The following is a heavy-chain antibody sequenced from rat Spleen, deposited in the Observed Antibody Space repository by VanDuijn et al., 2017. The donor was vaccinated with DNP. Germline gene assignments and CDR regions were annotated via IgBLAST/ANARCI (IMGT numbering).Heavy chain of an antibody. CDR3: ARHGEVPSRYAMDA. CDR1: GFTFSHYY. D-gene: IGHD1-5*01. CDR2: ISTGGGNT. J-gene: IGHJ4*01. Sequence: EVKLVESGGGLVQPGKSLKLSCAASGFTFSHYYMAWVRQAPTKGLEWVASISTGGGNTYYRDSVKGRFTISRDNAKSTLYLQMDSLRSEETATYYCARHGEVPSRYAMDAWGQGTSVTVSS. V-gene: IGHV5S11*01.